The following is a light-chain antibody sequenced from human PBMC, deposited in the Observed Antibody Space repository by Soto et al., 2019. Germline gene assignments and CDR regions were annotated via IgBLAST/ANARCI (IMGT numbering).Light chain of an antibody. CDR3: SSDRTGGPFV. J-gene: IGLJ1*01. Sequence: QSALTQPASVSGSPGQSIAISCTGTSSDVGGYNYVSWYQQLPGKAPKLLISEVSNRPSGVSHRFSGSKSGNTASLTISGLQAEDEADYYCSSDRTGGPFVFGAWTKVTVL. CDR1: SSDVGGYNY. V-gene: IGLV2-14*01. CDR2: EVS.